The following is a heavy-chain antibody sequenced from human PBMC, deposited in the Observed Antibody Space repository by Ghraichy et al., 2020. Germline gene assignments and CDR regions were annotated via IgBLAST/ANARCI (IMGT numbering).Heavy chain of an antibody. D-gene: IGHD3-10*01. CDR3: ARVSSPLWFGESVFFDY. V-gene: IGHV4-39*01. Sequence: SETLSLTCTVSGGSISSSSYYWGWIRQPPGKGLEWIGSIYYSGSTYYNPSLKSRVTISVDTSKNQFSLKLSSVTAADTAVYYCARVSSPLWFGESVFFDYWGQGTLVTVSS. CDR2: IYYSGST. CDR1: GGSISSSSYY. J-gene: IGHJ4*02.